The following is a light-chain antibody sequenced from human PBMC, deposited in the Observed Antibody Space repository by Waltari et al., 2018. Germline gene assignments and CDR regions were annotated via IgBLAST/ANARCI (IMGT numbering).Light chain of an antibody. J-gene: IGLJ2*01. CDR2: RNS. Sequence: QSVLTQPPSASGTPGQRVTTSCSGSSPNIGSISVNCYQQLPGPAPKLLIYRNSQRPSGVPDRFSGSKSGTAASLAISGLQSEDEADYYCAAWDDSLNGPVFGGGTKLTVL. V-gene: IGLV1-44*01. CDR3: AAWDDSLNGPV. CDR1: SPNIGSIS.